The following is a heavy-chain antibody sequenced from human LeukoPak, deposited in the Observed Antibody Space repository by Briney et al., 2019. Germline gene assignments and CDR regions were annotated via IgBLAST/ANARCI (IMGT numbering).Heavy chain of an antibody. CDR1: GFAFSDYY. CDR2: ISRNSYT. CDR3: AKEVRPNDY. Sequence: GGSLRLSCAASGFAFSDYYMSWFRQAPGKGLEWVSYISRNSYTNYADSVKGRFTISRDTSKNTLFLQMNSLRAEDTAVYYCAKEVRPNDYWGQGTLVTVSS. V-gene: IGHV3-11*03. J-gene: IGHJ4*02. D-gene: IGHD6-6*01.